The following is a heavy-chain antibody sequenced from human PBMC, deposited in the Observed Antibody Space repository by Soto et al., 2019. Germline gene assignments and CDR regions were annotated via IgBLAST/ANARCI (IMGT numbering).Heavy chain of an antibody. J-gene: IGHJ5*02. CDR1: GGSFSGYY. CDR3: ARKSRYWGMVYALHP. V-gene: IGHV4-34*01. Sequence: QVQLQQWGAGLLKPSETLSLTCAVYGGSFSGYYWSWIRQPPGKGLEWIGEINHSGSTNYNPSLKRRFTISVDTSKNQFSLKLSSVTAADTAVYYCARKSRYWGMVYALHPWGQGTLVTVSS. D-gene: IGHD2-8*01. CDR2: INHSGST.